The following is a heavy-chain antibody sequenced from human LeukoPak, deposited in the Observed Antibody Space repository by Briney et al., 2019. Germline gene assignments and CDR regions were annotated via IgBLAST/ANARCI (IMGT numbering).Heavy chain of an antibody. CDR2: IYYNGFT. CDR3: ARGHGSRGSEGILDH. CDR1: GGATSGYY. Sequence: SETLSLTCTVSGGATSGYYWSWIRQAPGKGLEWIGFIYYNGFTNYNPSLKSRVTISVDTSRNQISLKWSSVTAADTAVYYCARGHGSRGSEGILDHWGQGTLVTVSS. J-gene: IGHJ4*02. V-gene: IGHV4-59*12. D-gene: IGHD5-12*01.